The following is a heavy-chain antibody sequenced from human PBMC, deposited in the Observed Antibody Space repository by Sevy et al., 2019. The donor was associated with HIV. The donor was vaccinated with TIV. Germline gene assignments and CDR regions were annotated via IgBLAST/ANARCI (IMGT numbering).Heavy chain of an antibody. CDR3: ARDHGSSSWYNWFDP. V-gene: IGHV3-74*01. Sequence: GGSLRLSCAASGFTFSSYWLHWVRQAPGKGLVCVSRINTDGSSKTYADSVKGRFTISRDNAKNTLYLQMNSLRAEDTAVYYCARDHGSSSWYNWFDPWGQGTLVTVSS. CDR2: INTDGSSK. D-gene: IGHD6-13*01. J-gene: IGHJ5*02. CDR1: GFTFSSYW.